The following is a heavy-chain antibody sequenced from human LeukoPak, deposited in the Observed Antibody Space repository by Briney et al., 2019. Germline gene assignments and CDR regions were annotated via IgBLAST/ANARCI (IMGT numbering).Heavy chain of an antibody. CDR1: GFTFSSYG. CDR2: IWYDGSNK. D-gene: IGHD3-22*01. V-gene: IGHV3-33*01. J-gene: IGHJ6*03. CDR3: ARDGYYYDSSGYNPYYYYYYMDV. Sequence: GGSLRLSCAASGFTFSSYGMHWVRQAPGKGLEWVAVIWYDGSNKYYADSVKGRFTISRDNSKNTLYLQMNSLRAEDTAVYYCARDGYYYDSSGYNPYYYYYYMDVWGKGTTVTVSS.